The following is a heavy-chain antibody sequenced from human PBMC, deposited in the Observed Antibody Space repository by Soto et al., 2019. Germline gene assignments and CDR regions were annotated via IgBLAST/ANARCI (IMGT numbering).Heavy chain of an antibody. Sequence: ASVKVSCEASGYTFTNNDVSWVRQATGQGLEWMGWMNPGSGDTGYAQKFQGRVTMTRDISIATAYMELNSLTSEDTAIYYCARMESFGSLNWFDPWGQGTLVTVS. CDR1: GYTFTNND. D-gene: IGHD5-18*01. CDR3: ARMESFGSLNWFDP. CDR2: MNPGSGDT. V-gene: IGHV1-8*02. J-gene: IGHJ5*02.